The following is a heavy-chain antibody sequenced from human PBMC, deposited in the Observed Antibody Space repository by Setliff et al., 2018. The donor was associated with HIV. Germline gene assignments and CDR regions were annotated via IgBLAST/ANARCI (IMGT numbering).Heavy chain of an antibody. J-gene: IGHJ4*02. CDR3: ARLGYVTFDFDY. CDR1: GGSISSYY. V-gene: IGHV4-59*08. Sequence: SETLSLTCSVSGGSISSYYWSWIRQPPGKGLEWIGDIYYSGMTNYNPSLQSRVTISVDTSKNQFSLKLSSVTAADTAVYFCARLGYVTFDFDYWGQGTLVTVSS. CDR2: IYYSGMT. D-gene: IGHD3-16*01.